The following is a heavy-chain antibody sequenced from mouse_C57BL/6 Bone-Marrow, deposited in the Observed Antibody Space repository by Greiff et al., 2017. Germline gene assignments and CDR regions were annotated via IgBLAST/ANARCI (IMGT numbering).Heavy chain of an antibody. CDR1: GYTFTSYW. V-gene: IGHV1-64*01. J-gene: IGHJ3*01. CDR2: IHPNSGST. CDR3: AIYYDYGAWFAY. Sequence: QVQLQQPGAELVKPGASVKLSCKASGYTFTSYWMHWVKQRPGQGLEWIGMIHPNSGSTNYNEKFKSKATLTVDKSSSTAYMQLSSLTSEDSAVYYWAIYYDYGAWFAYWGQGTLVTVSA. D-gene: IGHD2-4*01.